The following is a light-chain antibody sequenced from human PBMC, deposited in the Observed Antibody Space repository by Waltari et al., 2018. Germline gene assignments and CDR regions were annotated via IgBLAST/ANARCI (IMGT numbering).Light chain of an antibody. J-gene: IGKJ2*01. CDR3: QQYYSTPNT. V-gene: IGKV4-1*01. Sequence: DIVMTQSPDSLAVSLGERATINSKSSQSVLYSSNNKNYLAWYQQKPGQPPKLLIYWASTRESGVPDRFSGNGSGTDFTLTISSLQAEDVAVYYCQQYYSTPNTFGQGTKLEI. CDR2: WAS. CDR1: QSVLYSSNNKNY.